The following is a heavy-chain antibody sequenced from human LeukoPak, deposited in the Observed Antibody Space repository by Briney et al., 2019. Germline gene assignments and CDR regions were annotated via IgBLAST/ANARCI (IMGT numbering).Heavy chain of an antibody. CDR1: GFTFSSYS. V-gene: IGHV3-21*01. CDR3: ARDRIVVVPAAHYSDY. D-gene: IGHD2-2*01. Sequence: KPGGSLRLSCAASGFTFSSYSMNWVRQAPGKGLEWVSSISSSSSYIYYADSVKGRFTISRDNAKNSLYLQMNSLRAEDTAVYYCARDRIVVVPAAHYSDYWGQGTLVTVSS. J-gene: IGHJ4*02. CDR2: ISSSSSYI.